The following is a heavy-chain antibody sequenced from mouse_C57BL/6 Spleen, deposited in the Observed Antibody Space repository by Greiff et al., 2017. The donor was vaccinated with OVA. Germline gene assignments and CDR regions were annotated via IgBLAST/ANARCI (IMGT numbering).Heavy chain of an antibody. J-gene: IGHJ2*01. CDR3: ARDLGGGGWDYFDY. Sequence: EVMLVESEGGLVQPGSSMKLSCTASGFTFSDYYMAWVRQVPEKGLEWVANINYDGSSTYYLDSLKSRFIISRDNAKNILYLQMSSLKSEDTATYYCARDLGGGGWDYFDYWGQGTTLTVSS. CDR1: GFTFSDYY. D-gene: IGHD4-1*01. V-gene: IGHV5-16*01. CDR2: INYDGSST.